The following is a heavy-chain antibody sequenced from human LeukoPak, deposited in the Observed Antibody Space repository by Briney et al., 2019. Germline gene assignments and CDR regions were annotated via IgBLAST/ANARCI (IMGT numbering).Heavy chain of an antibody. V-gene: IGHV4-30-2*01. Sequence: PSQTLSLTRAVSGGSISSGGYSWSWIRQPPGKGLEWIGYIYHSGSTYYNPSLKSRVTISLDRSKNQFSLKLSSVTAADTAMYYCAREGGPYRPLDYSGQGTLVTVAS. CDR2: IYHSGST. CDR1: GGSISSGGYS. CDR3: AREGGPYRPLDY. J-gene: IGHJ4*02.